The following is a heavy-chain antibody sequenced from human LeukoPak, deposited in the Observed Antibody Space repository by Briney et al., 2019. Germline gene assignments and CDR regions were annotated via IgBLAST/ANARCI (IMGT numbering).Heavy chain of an antibody. CDR3: ARARNPYSSGWTPSGYYYYMDV. J-gene: IGHJ6*03. Sequence: GGSLRLSCAASGFTFSSYSMNWVRQAPGKGLEWVSSISSSSSYIYYADSVKGRFTISRGNAKNSLYLQMNSLRAEDTAVYYCARARNPYSSGWTPSGYYYYMDVWGKGTTVTVSS. D-gene: IGHD6-19*01. V-gene: IGHV3-21*01. CDR1: GFTFSSYS. CDR2: ISSSSSYI.